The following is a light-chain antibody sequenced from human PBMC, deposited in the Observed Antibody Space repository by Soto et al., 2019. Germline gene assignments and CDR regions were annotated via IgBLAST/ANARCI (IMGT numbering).Light chain of an antibody. CDR3: QSSDSTLRGV. Sequence: QSVLTQPPSVSGAPGQRVTISCTGSSSNIGAGYDVHWYQQLPGTAPKLLIYGNSNRPSGVPDRFSASKSGTSASLAITGLQAEDEADYYCQSSDSTLRGVFGGGTEVTVL. CDR2: GNS. J-gene: IGLJ2*01. CDR1: SSNIGAGYD. V-gene: IGLV1-40*01.